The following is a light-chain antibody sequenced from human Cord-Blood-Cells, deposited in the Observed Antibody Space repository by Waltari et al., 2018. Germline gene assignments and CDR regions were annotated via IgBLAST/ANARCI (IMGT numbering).Light chain of an antibody. CDR3: AAWDDSLSGRV. CDR1: SSNIGSNY. Sequence: QSVLTQPPSASGTPGQRVTISCSGSSSNIGSNYVYWYQQLPGTAPKLLIYRNNRRPSGVPDLFSGSKSGTSASLAISGLRSEDEADYYCAAWDDSLSGRVFGGGTKLTGL. J-gene: IGLJ3*02. CDR2: RNN. V-gene: IGLV1-47*01.